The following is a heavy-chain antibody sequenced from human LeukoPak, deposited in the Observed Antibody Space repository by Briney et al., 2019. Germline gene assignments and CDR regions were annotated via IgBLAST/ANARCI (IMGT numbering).Heavy chain of an antibody. CDR3: ARVSYDSIDY. J-gene: IGHJ4*02. CDR1: GFTFSSYS. CDR2: ISSTSSTI. Sequence: GGSLRPSCAASGFTFSSYSINWVRQAPGKGLEWVSYISSTSSTIRYADSVKGRFTISRDNAKNSLYLQMNSLRADDTAVYYCARVSYDSIDYWGQGTLVTVSS. V-gene: IGHV3-48*01. D-gene: IGHD3-22*01.